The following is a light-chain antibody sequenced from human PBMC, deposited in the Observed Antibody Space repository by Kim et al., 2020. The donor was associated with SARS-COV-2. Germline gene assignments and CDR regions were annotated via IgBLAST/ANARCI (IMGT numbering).Light chain of an antibody. V-gene: IGKV1-39*01. CDR1: QNIDKD. CDR2: GAS. J-gene: IGKJ1*01. Sequence: ASAVDRATLLSRASQNIDKDLLWYQQKPGKAPKLLIYGASSLRTGVPSRFSGSGSGTDFTFTISSLQPEDFAVYYCQQSYSIPWTFGQGTKVDIK. CDR3: QQSYSIPWT.